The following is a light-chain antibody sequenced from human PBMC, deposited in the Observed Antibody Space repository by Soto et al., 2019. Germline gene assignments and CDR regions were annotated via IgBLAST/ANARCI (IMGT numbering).Light chain of an antibody. J-gene: IGLJ1*01. CDR1: SRDVGSYNY. Sequence: QSALTQPPSASGSPGQSVTISCTGTSRDVGSYNYVSWYQQHPGKAPKLMIYEGYKRPSGVPDRFSGSKSGNTASLTVSGLQAEDEDDYYCSSYAGTNRVFGTGTKLTVL. CDR2: EGY. CDR3: SSYAGTNRV. V-gene: IGLV2-8*01.